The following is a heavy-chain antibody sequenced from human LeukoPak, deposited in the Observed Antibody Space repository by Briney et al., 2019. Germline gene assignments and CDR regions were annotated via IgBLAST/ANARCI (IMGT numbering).Heavy chain of an antibody. CDR3: AREGYGDYSAYYYYMDV. J-gene: IGHJ6*03. CDR1: GYSISSGYY. V-gene: IGHV4-38-2*02. D-gene: IGHD4-17*01. CDR2: IYHSGST. Sequence: SETLSLTCTVSGYSISSGYYWGWIRPPPGKGLEWIGSIYHSGSTYYNPSLKSRVTISVDTSKNQFSLKLSSVTAADTAVYYCAREGYGDYSAYYYYMDVWGKGTTVTVSS.